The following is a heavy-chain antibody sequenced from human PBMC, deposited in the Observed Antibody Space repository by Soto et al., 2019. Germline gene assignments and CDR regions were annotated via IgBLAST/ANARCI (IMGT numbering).Heavy chain of an antibody. CDR1: GYTFTSYD. CDR3: SSEGGYSYGFGY. V-gene: IGHV1-8*01. D-gene: IGHD5-18*01. J-gene: IGHJ4*02. Sequence: QVQLVQSGAEVKKPGASVKVSCKASGYTFTSYDINWVRQATGQGLEWMGWMNPNSGNTAYAQKFQGRVTMTRNTSISTAYMELSSLRSEDSAVYYCSSEGGYSYGFGYWGQGTLVTVSS. CDR2: MNPNSGNT.